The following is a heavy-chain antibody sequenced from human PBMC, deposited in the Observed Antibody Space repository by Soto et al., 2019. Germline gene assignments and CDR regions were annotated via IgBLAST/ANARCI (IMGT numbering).Heavy chain of an antibody. CDR2: MNPNSGNT. D-gene: IGHD4-17*01. CDR1: GYTFTSYD. CDR3: ARGGLGDYGDYARKDY. Sequence: GASVKVSCKASGYTFTSYDINWVRQAAGQGLEWMGWMNPNSGNTGYAQKFQGRVTMTRNTSISTAYMELSSLRSEDTAVYYCARGGLGDYGDYARKDYWGQGTLVTVSS. J-gene: IGHJ4*02. V-gene: IGHV1-8*01.